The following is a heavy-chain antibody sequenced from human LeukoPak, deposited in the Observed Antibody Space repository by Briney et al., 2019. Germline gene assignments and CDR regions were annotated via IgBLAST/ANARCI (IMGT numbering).Heavy chain of an antibody. CDR3: ARATFSSSGHSY. V-gene: IGHV3-74*01. J-gene: IGHJ4*02. CDR1: GFTFSNYW. Sequence: PGGSLRVSCTASGFTFSNYWIHWDRQAPGKGLVWVSRINPDGSGADYADSVKGRFTISRDNAKSSLFLQMNSLRAEDTGVYYCARATFSSSGHSYWGQGTLVTVSS. D-gene: IGHD6-13*01. CDR2: INPDGSGA.